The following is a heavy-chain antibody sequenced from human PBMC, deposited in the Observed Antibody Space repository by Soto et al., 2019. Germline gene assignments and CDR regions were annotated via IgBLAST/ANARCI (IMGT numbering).Heavy chain of an antibody. CDR1: GFTFSSYS. Sequence: EVQLVESGGGLVKPGGSLRLSCAASGFTFSSYSMNWVRQAPGKGLEWVSSISSSSSYIYYADSVKGRFTISRDNAKNSLYLQMNSLRAEDTAVYYCASGYDDILTGYYPYWGHVTMATVSA. V-gene: IGHV3-21*01. J-gene: IGHJ4*01. CDR2: ISSSSSYI. D-gene: IGHD3-9*01. CDR3: ASGYDDILTGYYPY.